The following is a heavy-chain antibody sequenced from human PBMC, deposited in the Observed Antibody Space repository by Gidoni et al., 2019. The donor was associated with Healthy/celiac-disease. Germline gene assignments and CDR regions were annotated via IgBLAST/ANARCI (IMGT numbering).Heavy chain of an antibody. CDR2: IDNSGSN. D-gene: IGHD3-16*02. Sequence: PGKGLEWIRYIDNSGSNNYNPTLKSRVTISVDTSKNQFSLKLSSVTAADTDVYYWARGDNTFGGVIKFDNWGQVTLVTVSS. J-gene: IGHJ4*02. CDR3: ARGDNTFGGVIKFDN. V-gene: IGHV4-59*01.